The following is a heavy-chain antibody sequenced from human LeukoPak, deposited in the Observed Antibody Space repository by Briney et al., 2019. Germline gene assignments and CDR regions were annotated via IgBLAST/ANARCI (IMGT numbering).Heavy chain of an antibody. CDR1: GFTFSSYA. Sequence: GGSLRLSCAASGFTFSSYAMSWVRQAPGKGLEWVSAISGSGGSTYYADSVKGRFTISRDNTKNTLYLQMNSLRAEDTAVYYCARDSPYSGSYFLLDYWGQGTLVTVSS. J-gene: IGHJ4*02. CDR3: ARDSPYSGSYFLLDY. D-gene: IGHD1-26*01. CDR2: ISGSGGST. V-gene: IGHV3-23*01.